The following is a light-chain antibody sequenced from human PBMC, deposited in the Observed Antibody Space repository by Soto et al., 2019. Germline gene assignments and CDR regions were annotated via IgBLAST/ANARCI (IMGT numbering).Light chain of an antibody. V-gene: IGLV2-23*02. CDR1: SSDVGSYNL. Sequence: QSVLTQTASESGSPGQAIIISCAGTSSDVGSYNLVSWYQQHPGKAPKLMVYEVSKRPSGISNRFSGSKSDNTASLTISGLQAEDEADYFCCSYASGSAYVFGTGTKVTVL. CDR3: CSYASGSAYV. J-gene: IGLJ1*01. CDR2: EVS.